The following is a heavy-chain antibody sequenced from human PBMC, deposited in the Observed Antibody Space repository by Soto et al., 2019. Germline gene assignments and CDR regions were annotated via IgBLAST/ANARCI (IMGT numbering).Heavy chain of an antibody. Sequence: GGSLRLSCAASGFTFSSYGMHWVRQAPGKGLEWVAVIWYDGSNKYYADSVKGRFTISRDNSKNTLYLQMNSLRAEDTAVYYCARTRTRNITMVRGRLFGWFDPWGQGTLVTVSS. V-gene: IGHV3-33*01. D-gene: IGHD3-10*01. CDR2: IWYDGSNK. J-gene: IGHJ5*02. CDR3: ARTRTRNITMVRGRLFGWFDP. CDR1: GFTFSSYG.